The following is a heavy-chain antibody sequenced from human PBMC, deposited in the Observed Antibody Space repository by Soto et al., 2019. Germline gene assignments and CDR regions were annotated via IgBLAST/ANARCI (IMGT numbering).Heavy chain of an antibody. CDR1: GGSISSSSYY. D-gene: IGHD2-15*01. V-gene: IGHV4-39*02. CDR2: IFYSGST. J-gene: IGHJ6*02. Sequence: QLQLQESGPGLVKPSETLSLTGTVSGGSISSSSYYWCGIRQPPGKVLEWIGSIFYSGSTYYNPSLKGGVTLAVDTSKSQFSLKVRSVTAADTPEYFCARDLTYCRAGSCYSDFPYFGLDVWGQGTTVAVAS. CDR3: ARDLTYCRAGSCYSDFPYFGLDV.